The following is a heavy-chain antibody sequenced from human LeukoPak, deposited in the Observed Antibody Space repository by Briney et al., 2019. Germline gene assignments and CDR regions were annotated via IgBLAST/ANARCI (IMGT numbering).Heavy chain of an antibody. CDR2: MNPNSGNT. V-gene: IGHV1-8*03. Sequence: ASVKVSCKASGYTFTSYDINWVRQATGQGLEWMGWMNPNSGNTGYAQKFQGRVTITRNTSISTAYMELSSLRSEDTAVYYCARGRYCSSTSCLDFDLWGRGTQVTASS. D-gene: IGHD2-2*01. CDR3: ARGRYCSSTSCLDFDL. J-gene: IGHJ2*01. CDR1: GYTFTSYD.